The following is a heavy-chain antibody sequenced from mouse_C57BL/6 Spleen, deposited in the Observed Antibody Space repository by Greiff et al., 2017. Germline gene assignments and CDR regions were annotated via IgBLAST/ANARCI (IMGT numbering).Heavy chain of an antibody. V-gene: IGHV1-9*01. D-gene: IGHD2-4*01. Sequence: QVQLQQSGAELMKPGASVKLSCKATGYTFTGYWIEWVKQRPGHGLEWIGEILPGSGSTNYNEKFKGKATFTADTSSNTAYLQLSSLTTEDTAIYYCATLFYDYDGWFAYWGQGTLVTVSA. CDR2: ILPGSGST. J-gene: IGHJ3*01. CDR1: GYTFTGYW. CDR3: ATLFYDYDGWFAY.